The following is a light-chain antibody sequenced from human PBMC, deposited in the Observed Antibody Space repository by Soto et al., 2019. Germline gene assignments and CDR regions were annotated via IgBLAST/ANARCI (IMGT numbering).Light chain of an antibody. V-gene: IGKV3-20*01. Sequence: EIVLTQSPGTLSLSPGERATLSCRASQSVSSSYLAWYQQKPGQAPRLLIYGASSRATGIPDRFSGSGSGTDFILTISRLEPEDFAVYYCQKYGSSTFGQGTKVDIK. CDR2: GAS. CDR1: QSVSSSY. J-gene: IGKJ1*01. CDR3: QKYGSST.